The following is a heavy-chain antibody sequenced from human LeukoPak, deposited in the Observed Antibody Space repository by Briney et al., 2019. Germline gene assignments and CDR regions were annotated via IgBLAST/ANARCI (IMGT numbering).Heavy chain of an antibody. J-gene: IGHJ3*02. V-gene: IGHV3-15*01. CDR3: TTGVRQLWFNDAFDI. Sequence: PGGSLRLSCAASGFTFSNAWMSWVRQAPGKGLEWVGRIKSKTDGGTTDYAAPVKGRFTISRDDSKNTLYLQMNSLKTEDTAVYYCTTGVRQLWFNDAFDIWGLGTMVTVSS. CDR1: GFTFSNAW. CDR2: IKSKTDGGTT. D-gene: IGHD5-18*01.